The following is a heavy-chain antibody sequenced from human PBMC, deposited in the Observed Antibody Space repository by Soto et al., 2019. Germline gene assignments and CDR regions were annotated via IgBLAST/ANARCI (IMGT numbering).Heavy chain of an antibody. J-gene: IGHJ6*02. Sequence: QVQLVESGGGVVQPGRSLRLSCAASGFTFSSYGMHWVRQAPGKGLEWVAVISYDGMNKHYADFVKGRFTISRDNSKNTLYLQMNSLRAEDTAVYYCAKVIEALEVHYAMDVWGQGTTVTVSS. V-gene: IGHV3-30*18. CDR2: ISYDGMNK. CDR3: AKVIEALEVHYAMDV. CDR1: GFTFSSYG.